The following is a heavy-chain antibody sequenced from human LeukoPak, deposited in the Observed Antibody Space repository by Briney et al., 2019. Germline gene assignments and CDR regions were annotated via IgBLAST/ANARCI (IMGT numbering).Heavy chain of an antibody. CDR1: GGSFSGYY. CDR2: INHSGST. J-gene: IGHJ6*03. V-gene: IGHV4-34*01. CDR3: ARRRPNYYYMDV. Sequence: PSETLSLTCAVYGGSFSGYYWSWIRQPPGKGLEWIGEINHSGSTNYNPSLKSRVTISVDTSKNQFSLKLSSVTAADTAVYYCARRRPNYYYMDVWGKGTTVTVSS.